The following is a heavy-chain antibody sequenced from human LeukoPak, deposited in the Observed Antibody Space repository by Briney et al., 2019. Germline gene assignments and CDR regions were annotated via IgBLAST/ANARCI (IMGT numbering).Heavy chain of an antibody. CDR1: GFTFSSYS. J-gene: IGHJ6*03. Sequence: GGSLRLSCAASGFTFSSYSMNWVRQAPGKGLEWVSYISSSSSTIYYADSVKGRFTISRDNAKNSLYLQMNSLRAEDTAVYYCAREAYSSSIKEGYYYYMDVWGKGTTVTVSS. V-gene: IGHV3-48*01. D-gene: IGHD6-6*01. CDR2: ISSSSSTI. CDR3: AREAYSSSIKEGYYYYMDV.